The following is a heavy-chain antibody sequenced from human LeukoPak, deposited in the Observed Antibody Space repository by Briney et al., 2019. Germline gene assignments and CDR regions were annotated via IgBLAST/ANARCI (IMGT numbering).Heavy chain of an antibody. CDR1: GFTFSSYW. CDR2: IKQDGSEK. V-gene: IGHV3-7*01. CDR3: ARVEVGVWSGYYRMDV. Sequence: GGSLRLSCAASGFTFSSYWMSWVRQAPGKGLEWVANIKQDGSEKYYVDSVKGRFTISRDNAKNSLYLRMNSLRAEDTAVYYCARVEVGVWSGYYRMDVWGKGTTVTVSS. J-gene: IGHJ6*04. D-gene: IGHD3-3*01.